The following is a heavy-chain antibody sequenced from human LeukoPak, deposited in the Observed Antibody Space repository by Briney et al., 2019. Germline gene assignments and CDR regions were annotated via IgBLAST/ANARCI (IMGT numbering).Heavy chain of an antibody. CDR2: INHSGST. CDR3: ARGGRWNYVDY. Sequence: PSETLSLTCTVPGGSISSYYWSWIRQPPGKGLEWIGEINHSGSTNYNPSLKSRVTISVDTSKNQFSLKLSSVTAADTAVYYCARGGRWNYVDYWGQGTLVTVSS. V-gene: IGHV4-34*01. CDR1: GGSISSYY. J-gene: IGHJ4*02. D-gene: IGHD1-26*01.